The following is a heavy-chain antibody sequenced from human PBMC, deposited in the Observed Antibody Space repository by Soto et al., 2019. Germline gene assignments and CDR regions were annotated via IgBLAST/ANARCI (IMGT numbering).Heavy chain of an antibody. D-gene: IGHD3-22*01. J-gene: IGHJ3*02. CDR3: ARAPGYYDSSGYYSDAFDS. Sequence: SETLSLTCAVYGGSFSGYYWSWIRQPPGKGLEWIGEINHSGSTNYNPSLKSRVTISVDTSKNQFSLKLSSVTAADTAVYYCARAPGYYDSSGYYSDAFDSWGQGTMVTVSS. V-gene: IGHV4-34*01. CDR1: GGSFSGYY. CDR2: INHSGST.